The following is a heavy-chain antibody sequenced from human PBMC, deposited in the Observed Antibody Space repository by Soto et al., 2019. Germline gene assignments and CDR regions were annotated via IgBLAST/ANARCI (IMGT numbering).Heavy chain of an antibody. Sequence: QVQLVQSGAEVKKPGSSVKVSCKASGGTFSSYTISWVRQAPGQGLEWMGRIIPILGIANYAQKFQGRVTITAEKSTSTAYMELSSWRSEDTAVYYCAGEDYDILPGYLGGGGFQHWGQGTLVTVSS. CDR1: GGTFSSYT. CDR2: IIPILGIA. D-gene: IGHD3-9*01. V-gene: IGHV1-69*08. J-gene: IGHJ1*01. CDR3: AGEDYDILPGYLGGGGFQH.